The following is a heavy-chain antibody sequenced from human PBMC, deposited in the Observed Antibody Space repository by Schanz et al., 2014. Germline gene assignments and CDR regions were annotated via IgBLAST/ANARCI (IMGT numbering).Heavy chain of an antibody. CDR1: GGTFSSFG. CDR3: ARDGVDAAAGGNY. J-gene: IGHJ4*02. Sequence: QVLQVQSGAEVKKPGSSVKVSCKASGGTFSSFGINWVRQAPGQGLEWMGRIIPSLGIANYAQKFQGRVTITADRSTSTAYMELSSLRSEDTAVYYCARDGVDAAAGGNYWGQGTLVTVSS. CDR2: IIPSLGIA. D-gene: IGHD6-13*01. V-gene: IGHV1-69*09.